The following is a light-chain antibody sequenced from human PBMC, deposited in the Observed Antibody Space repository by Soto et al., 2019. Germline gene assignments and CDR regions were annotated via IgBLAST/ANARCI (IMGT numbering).Light chain of an antibody. V-gene: IGKV3-20*01. CDR1: RSVSSTY. CDR3: QQFGGSPPVT. J-gene: IGKJ5*01. CDR2: GAS. Sequence: EIVLTQSPGTLSLSPGERATLSCRASRSVSSTYLAWYQQRPGQAPRLLIYGASSRASDIPERFSGSGSGTDFTLTISRLEPEDFAVYFCQQFGGSPPVTFGQGTRLEIK.